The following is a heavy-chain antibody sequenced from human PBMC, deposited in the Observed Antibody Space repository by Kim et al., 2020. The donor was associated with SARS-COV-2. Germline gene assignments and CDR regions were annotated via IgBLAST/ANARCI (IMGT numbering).Heavy chain of an antibody. CDR2: IYYSGST. D-gene: IGHD3-22*01. J-gene: IGHJ5*02. CDR1: CGSISSYY. CDR3: ARVYDSSGYYFSLGWFDP. Sequence: SETLSLTCTVSCGSISSYYWSWIRQPPGKGLEWIGYIYYSGSTNYNPSLKSRVTISVDTSKNQFSLKLSSVTAADTAVYYCARVYDSSGYYFSLGWFDPWGQGTLVTVSS. V-gene: IGHV4-59*08.